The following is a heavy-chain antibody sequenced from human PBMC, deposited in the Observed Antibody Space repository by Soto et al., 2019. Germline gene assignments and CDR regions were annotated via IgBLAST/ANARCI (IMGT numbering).Heavy chain of an antibody. CDR3: ARGVTDRPYYYMDV. V-gene: IGHV3-53*04. J-gene: IGHJ6*03. CDR2: IYSGGST. CDR1: GFTVSSNY. D-gene: IGHD2-21*02. Sequence: GGSLRLSCAASGFTVSSNYMSWVRQAPGKGLEWVSVIYSGGSTYYADSVKGRFTISRHNSKNTLYLQMNSLRAEDTAVYYCARGVTDRPYYYMDVWGKGTTVTVSS.